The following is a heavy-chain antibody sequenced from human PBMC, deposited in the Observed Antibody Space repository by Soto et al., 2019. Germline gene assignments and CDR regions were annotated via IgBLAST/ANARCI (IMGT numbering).Heavy chain of an antibody. Sequence: QVQLVQSGAEVKKPGASVKVSCKASGYTFTSYDINWVRQATGQGLEWMGWMNPNSGNTGYAQKFQGRVTMTRNTSITTVYKELRSLRSEDTAVYDCARERSFGADYWGQGTLVTVSS. J-gene: IGHJ4*02. CDR1: GYTFTSYD. D-gene: IGHD3-3*01. CDR2: MNPNSGNT. V-gene: IGHV1-8*01. CDR3: ARERSFGADY.